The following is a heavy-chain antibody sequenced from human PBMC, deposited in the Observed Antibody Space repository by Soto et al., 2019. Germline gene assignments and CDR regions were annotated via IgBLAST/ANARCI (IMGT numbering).Heavy chain of an antibody. J-gene: IGHJ4*02. Sequence: ASVKVSCKASGYTFTSYSMHWVRQAPGQRLEWMGWINAGNGNTKYSQKFQGRATITRDTSASTAYMELSSLRSEDTAVYYCARSQGIAVAGTMGYWGQGTLVTVSS. V-gene: IGHV1-3*01. D-gene: IGHD6-19*01. CDR1: GYTFTSYS. CDR2: INAGNGNT. CDR3: ARSQGIAVAGTMGY.